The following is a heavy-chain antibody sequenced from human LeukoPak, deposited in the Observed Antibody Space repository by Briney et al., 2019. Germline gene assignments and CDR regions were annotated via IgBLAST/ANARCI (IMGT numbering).Heavy chain of an antibody. CDR1: GGSFSGYY. D-gene: IGHD3-10*01. CDR2: INHSGST. Sequence: SETLSLTCAVYGGSFSGYYWSWIRQPPGKGLEWIGEINHSGSTNYNPSLKSRVTISVDTSKNQFSLKLSSVTAADTAVYYCARGLTRLSSGSYYLFWGQGTLVTVSS. V-gene: IGHV4-34*01. J-gene: IGHJ4*02. CDR3: ARGLTRLSSGSYYLF.